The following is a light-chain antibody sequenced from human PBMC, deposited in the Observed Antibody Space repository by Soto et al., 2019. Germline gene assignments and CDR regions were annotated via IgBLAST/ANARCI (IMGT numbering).Light chain of an antibody. CDR3: QQYNTYST. Sequence: DIQMSQSPSTLSGSVGDRVTITCRASQTISSWLAWYQQKPGKAPKLLLYKASTLKSGVPSRFSGSGSGTEFTLTISSLQPDDFATYYCQQYNTYSTFGQGTRLEI. CDR1: QTISSW. CDR2: KAS. V-gene: IGKV1-5*03. J-gene: IGKJ5*01.